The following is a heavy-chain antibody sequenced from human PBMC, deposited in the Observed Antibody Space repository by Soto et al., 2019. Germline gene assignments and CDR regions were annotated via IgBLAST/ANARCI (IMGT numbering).Heavy chain of an antibody. CDR2: ISGSEGST. Sequence: GGSLRLSCAASGFTFSSYAMNWVRQAPGKGLEWVSVISGSEGSTYYADSVKGRFTISRDNSKNTLNLQMNSLRAEDTAVYYCARRSSSWYFDYWGQGTLVTVSS. V-gene: IGHV3-23*01. J-gene: IGHJ4*02. CDR1: GFTFSSYA. D-gene: IGHD6-13*01. CDR3: ARRSSSWYFDY.